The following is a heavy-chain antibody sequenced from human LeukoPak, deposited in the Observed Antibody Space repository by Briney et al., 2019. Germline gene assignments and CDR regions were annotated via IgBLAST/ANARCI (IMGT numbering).Heavy chain of an antibody. Sequence: SETLSLTCTVSGGSISSGFYYWAWIRQPPGKGLEWIGSIYYSGITYYNPSFKSPVTISVDTSKNQFSLKLSSVTAADTAVYYCARAEVWYSSGWRYLGNNWFDPWGQGTLVTVSS. CDR3: ARAEVWYSSGWRYLGNNWFDP. CDR1: GGSISSGFYY. CDR2: IYYSGIT. D-gene: IGHD6-19*01. J-gene: IGHJ5*02. V-gene: IGHV4-39*07.